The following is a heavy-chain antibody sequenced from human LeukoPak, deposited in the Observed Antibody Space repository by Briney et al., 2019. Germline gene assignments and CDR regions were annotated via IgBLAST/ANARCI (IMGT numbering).Heavy chain of an antibody. Sequence: PGGSLRLSCAASGFTFSSYSMNWVRQAPGKGLEWVSSISSSSSYIYYADSVKGRFTISRDNAKNSLYLQMSSLRAEDTAVYYCARDLKSSGWYYFDYWGQGTLVTVSS. J-gene: IGHJ4*02. V-gene: IGHV3-21*01. CDR3: ARDLKSSGWYYFDY. CDR2: ISSSSSYI. CDR1: GFTFSSYS. D-gene: IGHD6-19*01.